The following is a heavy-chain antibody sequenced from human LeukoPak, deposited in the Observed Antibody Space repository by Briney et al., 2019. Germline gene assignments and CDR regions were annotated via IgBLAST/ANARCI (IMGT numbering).Heavy chain of an antibody. CDR2: ISSSSTTI. Sequence: GGSLRLSCAASGFTFSTYRMNWVRQAPGKGLEWVSYISSSSTTIYYADSVKGRFTISRDNAKNSLYLQMNSLRAEDTAVYYCAKDRAAQDAFDIWGQGTMVTVSS. CDR3: AKDRAAQDAFDI. J-gene: IGHJ3*02. D-gene: IGHD6-6*01. CDR1: GFTFSTYR. V-gene: IGHV3-48*04.